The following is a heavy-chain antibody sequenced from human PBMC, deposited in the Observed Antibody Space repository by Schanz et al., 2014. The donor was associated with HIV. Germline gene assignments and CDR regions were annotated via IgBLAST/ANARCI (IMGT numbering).Heavy chain of an antibody. Sequence: VQLVESGGGVVQPGRSLRLSCTASGFTFSSSGMHWVRQAPGKGLEWVSSISSSSSYIYYADSVKGRFTVSRDNAKNSLSLQMNSLRAEDTAVYYCARSPSYGMDVWGQGTTVTVSS. CDR2: ISSSSSYI. J-gene: IGHJ6*02. CDR1: GFTFSSSG. CDR3: ARSPSYGMDV. V-gene: IGHV3-21*01.